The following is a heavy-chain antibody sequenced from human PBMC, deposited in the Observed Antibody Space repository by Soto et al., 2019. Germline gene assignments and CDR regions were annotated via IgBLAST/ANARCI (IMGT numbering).Heavy chain of an antibody. V-gene: IGHV4-4*07. Sequence: QVQLQESGPGLVKPSETLSLTCTVSGGSISSYYWSWIRQPAGKGLEWIGRIYTSGSTNYNPSLKSRVTMSVDTSKNQFSLKLSSVTAADTAVYYCARVGDYYDSSGYYYSFDYWGQGTLVTVSS. CDR3: ARVGDYYDSSGYYYSFDY. CDR2: IYTSGST. CDR1: GGSISSYY. D-gene: IGHD3-22*01. J-gene: IGHJ4*02.